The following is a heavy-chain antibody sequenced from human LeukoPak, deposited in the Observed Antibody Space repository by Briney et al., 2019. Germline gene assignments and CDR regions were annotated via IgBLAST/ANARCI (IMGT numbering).Heavy chain of an antibody. V-gene: IGHV2-5*01. CDR2: IYWNDDK. Sequence: SGPTLVKPTQTLTLTCTFSGFSLSTSGVGVGWIRQPPGKALEWLALIYWNDDKRYSPSLKSRLTITKDTSKNQVVLTMTNMDPVDTATYYCAHRRSCSGGSCYSFVWFDPWGQGTLVTVSS. D-gene: IGHD2-15*01. J-gene: IGHJ5*02. CDR3: AHRRSCSGGSCYSFVWFDP. CDR1: GFSLSTSGVG.